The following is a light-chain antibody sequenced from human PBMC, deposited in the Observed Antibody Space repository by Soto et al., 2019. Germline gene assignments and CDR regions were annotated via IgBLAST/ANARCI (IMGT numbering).Light chain of an antibody. V-gene: IGLV1-44*01. J-gene: IGLJ1*01. CDR1: TSNIESHP. CDR2: TNN. CDR3: ATWDDSRNGV. Sequence: QSALTQPPSASGTPGQRIIISCSGSTSNIESHPVNWFQQVPGAAPKLPIKTNNQRPSGVPDRFSGSKSGASASLAISGLQSEDEATYYCATWDDSRNGVFGSGTKVTVL.